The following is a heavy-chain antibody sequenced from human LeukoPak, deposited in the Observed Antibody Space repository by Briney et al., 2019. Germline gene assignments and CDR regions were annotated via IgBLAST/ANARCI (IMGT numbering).Heavy chain of an antibody. CDR3: AQGGAAAGFDY. CDR2: TYYRSKWYN. Sequence: SQTLSLTCAISGDTVSSNSVAWNWIRQSPSRGLEWLGRTYYRSKWYNDYAESVKSRITVNPDTSKNQFSLQLNSVTPEDTAVYYCAQGGAAAGFDYWGQGTLVTVSS. D-gene: IGHD6-25*01. CDR1: GDTVSSNSVA. J-gene: IGHJ4*02. V-gene: IGHV6-1*01.